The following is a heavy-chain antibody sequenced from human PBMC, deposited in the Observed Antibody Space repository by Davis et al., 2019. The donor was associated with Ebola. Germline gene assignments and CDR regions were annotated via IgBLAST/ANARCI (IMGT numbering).Heavy chain of an antibody. J-gene: IGHJ3*02. CDR2: INPNSGGT. D-gene: IGHD3-16*01. CDR1: GYTFTGHY. V-gene: IGHV1-2*02. Sequence: ASVKVSCKASGYTFTGHYMYWVRQAPGQGLVWMGWINPNSGGTNYAQKFQGRVTMTRDTSINTVYMELSSLRSDDTAVYYCGTSWGRGAFDIWGQGTMVTVSS. CDR3: GTSWGRGAFDI.